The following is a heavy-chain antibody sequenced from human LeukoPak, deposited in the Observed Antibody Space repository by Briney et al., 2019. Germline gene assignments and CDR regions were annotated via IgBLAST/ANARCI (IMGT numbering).Heavy chain of an antibody. CDR3: VTSSGSGSYPAAH. CDR2: IYPGDSDT. Sequence: GESLKISCKGSGYSFTRYWIGWVRQMPGKGLEWMGIIYPGDSDTRYSPSFQGQVTISADKSISTAYLQWSSLKASDTAMYYCVTSSGSGSYPAAHWGQGTLVTVSS. J-gene: IGHJ4*02. V-gene: IGHV5-51*01. D-gene: IGHD3-10*01. CDR1: GYSFTRYW.